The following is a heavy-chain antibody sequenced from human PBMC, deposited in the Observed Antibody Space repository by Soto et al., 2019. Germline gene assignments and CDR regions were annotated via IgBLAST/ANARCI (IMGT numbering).Heavy chain of an antibody. CDR3: ARQSCSSTSCYSWVRWFDP. J-gene: IGHJ5*02. Sequence: QVQLQESGPGLVKPSETLSLTCTVSGGSISSYYWSWIRQPPGKGLEWIGYIYYSGSTKYNPSRKSRVTIPVDTSKNQLSVKLSSVTAADTAVYYCARQSCSSTSCYSWVRWFDPWGQGTLVTVSS. CDR1: GGSISSYY. CDR2: IYYSGST. V-gene: IGHV4-59*08. D-gene: IGHD2-2*01.